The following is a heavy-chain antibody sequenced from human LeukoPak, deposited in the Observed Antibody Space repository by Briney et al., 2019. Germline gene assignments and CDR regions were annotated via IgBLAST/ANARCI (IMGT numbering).Heavy chain of an antibody. CDR3: ARVTFSSRWYYFDY. V-gene: IGHV3-66*01. CDR1: GFTVSSNY. J-gene: IGHJ4*02. Sequence: GGSLRLSCVVSGFTVSSNYMSWVCQGPGKGLEWVSVIYRGGSTYYADSVKGRFTISRDNSKNTLYLQMNSLRTEDTAVYYCARVTFSSRWYYFDYWGQGTLVTVSS. D-gene: IGHD6-13*01. CDR2: IYRGGST.